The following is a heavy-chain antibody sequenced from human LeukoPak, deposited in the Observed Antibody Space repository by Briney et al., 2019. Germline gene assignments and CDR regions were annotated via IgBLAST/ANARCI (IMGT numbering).Heavy chain of an antibody. CDR3: AREGYCSGGSCLYYYYYYMDV. V-gene: IGHV4-61*02. CDR1: GGSISSGSYY. Sequence: SQTLSLTCTVSGGSISSGSYYWSWIRQPAGKGLEGIGRIYTSGSTNYNPSLNTRVTISVDTSKNQFSLKLSPVTAADTAVYYCAREGYCSGGSCLYYYYYYMDVWGKGTTVTVSS. CDR2: IYTSGST. D-gene: IGHD2-15*01. J-gene: IGHJ6*03.